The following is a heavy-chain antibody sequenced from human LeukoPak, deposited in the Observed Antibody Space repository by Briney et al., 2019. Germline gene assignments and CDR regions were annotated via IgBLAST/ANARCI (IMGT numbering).Heavy chain of an antibody. Sequence: HPGGSLRLSCADSGFTFSSYAMHWVRQAPGKGLGWVVVISYDGSNKYYADSVKGRFTISRDNSKNTLYLQMNSLRAEDTAVYYCARGDPYCGGDCYTFDYWGQGTLVTVSS. CDR2: ISYDGSNK. D-gene: IGHD2-21*02. V-gene: IGHV3-30*04. J-gene: IGHJ4*02. CDR3: ARGDPYCGGDCYTFDY. CDR1: GFTFSSYA.